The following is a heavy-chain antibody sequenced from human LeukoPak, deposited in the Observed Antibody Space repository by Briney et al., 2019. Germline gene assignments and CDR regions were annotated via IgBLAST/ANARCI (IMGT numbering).Heavy chain of an antibody. CDR3: ARGLYYDSRCWFDP. CDR1: GGSISSYY. V-gene: IGHV4-4*07. D-gene: IGHD3-22*01. CDR2: IHSSGST. J-gene: IGHJ5*02. Sequence: SETLSLTCTVSGGSISSYYWSWIRQPAGKGLEWIGRIHSSGSTNYNPSLKSRVTLSVDTSKNQFSLKLSSVTAADTAVYYCARGLYYDSRCWFDPWGQGTQVAVSS.